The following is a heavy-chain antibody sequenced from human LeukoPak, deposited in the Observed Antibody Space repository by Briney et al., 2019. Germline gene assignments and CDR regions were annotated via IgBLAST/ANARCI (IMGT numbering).Heavy chain of an antibody. Sequence: GGSLRLSCAASGFTFSSYAMSWVRQAPGKGLEGVSVISGSGASTFYADSVKGRFSISRDSSKNPLYLQMNSLRAEDTAVYYCAKDPSGASIVRYFDYWGQGTLVIVSS. V-gene: IGHV3-23*01. J-gene: IGHJ4*02. D-gene: IGHD3-16*02. CDR3: AKDPSGASIVRYFDY. CDR2: ISGSGAST. CDR1: GFTFSSYA.